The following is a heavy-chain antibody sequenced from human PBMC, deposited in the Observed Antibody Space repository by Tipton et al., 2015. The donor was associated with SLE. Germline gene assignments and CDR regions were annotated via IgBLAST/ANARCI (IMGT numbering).Heavy chain of an antibody. J-gene: IGHJ4*02. CDR1: GYRFTDYY. CDR3: ARASGEGSGWYYFDY. D-gene: IGHD6-19*01. Sequence: QSGPEVKKPGATVRISCKVSGYRFTDYYMHWVQQAPGKGLQWMGLVDPQEGTTMYAEKFQGRVTMTTDTSTSTAYMELRSLRSDDTAVYYCARASGEGSGWYYFDYWGQGTLVTVSS. CDR2: VDPQEGTT. V-gene: IGHV1-69-2*01.